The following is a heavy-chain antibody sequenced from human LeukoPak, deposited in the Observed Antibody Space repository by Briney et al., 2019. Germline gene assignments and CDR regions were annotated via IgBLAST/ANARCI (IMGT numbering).Heavy chain of an antibody. CDR3: ARDRRYCSSTSCYSYFDY. CDR1: GFTFSSYW. D-gene: IGHD2-2*02. V-gene: IGHV3-7*01. CDR2: IKQDGSEK. Sequence: GGSLRLSCAASGFTFSSYWMSWVRQAPGKGLEWVANIKQDGSEKYYVDSVKGRFTISRDNAKNSLYLQMNSLGAEDTAVYYCARDRRYCSSTSCYSYFDYWGQGTLVTVSS. J-gene: IGHJ4*02.